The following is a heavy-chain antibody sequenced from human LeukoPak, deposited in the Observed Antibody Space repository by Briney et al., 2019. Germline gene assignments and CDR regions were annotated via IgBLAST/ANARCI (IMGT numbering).Heavy chain of an antibody. CDR3: ARKSGSSGYPFDY. CDR2: ISSSSSYI. D-gene: IGHD3-22*01. J-gene: IGHJ4*02. Sequence: GSLRLSCAASGFTFSSYSMSWVRQAPGKGLEWVSSISSSSSYIYYADSVKGRFTISRDNAKNSLYLQMNSLRAEDTAVYYCARKSGSSGYPFDYWGQGTAVTVSS. CDR1: GFTFSSYS. V-gene: IGHV3-21*01.